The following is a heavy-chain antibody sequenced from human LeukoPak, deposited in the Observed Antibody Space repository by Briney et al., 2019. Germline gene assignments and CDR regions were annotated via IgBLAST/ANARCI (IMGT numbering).Heavy chain of an antibody. Sequence: SETLSLTCAVSDGPFSGYFWSWIRQSSGKGLEWIGEIHNSGTTNYNPSLNSRVTISEDTSKNQFYLNLSSVTAADTAVYYCARRYYYNLGSFPFDFWGQGTLVTVSS. CDR1: DGPFSGYF. D-gene: IGHD3-10*01. CDR2: IHNSGTT. J-gene: IGHJ4*02. V-gene: IGHV4-34*01. CDR3: ARRYYYNLGSFPFDF.